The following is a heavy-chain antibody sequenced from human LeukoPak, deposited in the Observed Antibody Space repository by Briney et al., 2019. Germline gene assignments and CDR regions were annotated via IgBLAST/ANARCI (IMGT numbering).Heavy chain of an antibody. CDR3: VKDVNSNPRYYFAY. CDR1: EFTFSHYP. V-gene: IGHV3-64D*09. Sequence: GGSLRLSCSASEFTFSHYPIHCIRQAPGKGLEYVSAISGNGGSTYYADSVKGRFTISRDNSKNTLFLQMSSLRAEDTAVYYCVKDVNSNPRYYFAYWGQGSLVTVSS. J-gene: IGHJ4*02. CDR2: ISGNGGST. D-gene: IGHD2/OR15-2a*01.